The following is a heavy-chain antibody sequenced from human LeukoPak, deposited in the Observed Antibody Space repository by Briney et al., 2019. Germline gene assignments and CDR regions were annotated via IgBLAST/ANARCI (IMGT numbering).Heavy chain of an antibody. V-gene: IGHV3-21*01. Sequence: GGSLRLSCVGTGFTFSTYWMNWVRQAPGKGLEWVSSISSSSSYIYYADSVKGRITISRDNAKNSLYLQMNSLRVEDTAVYYCARDKDVYFDYWGQGTLVTVSS. CDR2: ISSSSSYI. CDR1: GFTFSTYW. J-gene: IGHJ4*02. CDR3: ARDKDVYFDY.